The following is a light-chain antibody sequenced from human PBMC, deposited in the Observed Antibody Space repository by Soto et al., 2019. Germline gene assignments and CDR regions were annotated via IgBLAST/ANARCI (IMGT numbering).Light chain of an antibody. CDR2: GAS. CDR3: QQRSNWPPRIT. V-gene: IGKV3-15*01. J-gene: IGKJ5*01. Sequence: EVVMTQSPASLSVSPGERVTLSCRASQNIRNNLAWYQQKPGQSPRLLISGASTREAGVPGRFSGSGSGTEFTLTISSLEPEDFAVYYCQQRSNWPPRITFGQGTRLEIK. CDR1: QNIRNN.